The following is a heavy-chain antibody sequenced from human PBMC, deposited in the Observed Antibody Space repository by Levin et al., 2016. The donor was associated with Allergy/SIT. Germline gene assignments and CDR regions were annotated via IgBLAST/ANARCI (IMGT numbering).Heavy chain of an antibody. J-gene: IGHJ6*03. D-gene: IGHD5-18*01. CDR3: ARDRAMDTYYYYYMDV. Sequence: WVRQAPGQGLEWMGGIIPIFGTANYAQKFQGRVTITADESTSTAYMELSSLRSEDTAVYYCARDRAMDTYYYYYMDVWGKGTTVTVSS. CDR2: IIPIFGTA. V-gene: IGHV1-69*01.